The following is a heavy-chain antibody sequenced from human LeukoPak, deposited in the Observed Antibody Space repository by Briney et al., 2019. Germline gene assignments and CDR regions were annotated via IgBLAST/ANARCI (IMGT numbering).Heavy chain of an antibody. CDR1: GGSISSSSYY. CDR3: ARDGSSGYYYYMDV. D-gene: IGHD1-26*01. V-gene: IGHV4-39*07. Sequence: SSETLSLTCTVSGGSISSSSYYWGWIRQPPGKGLEWIGSIYYSGSTYYNPSLKSRVTISVDTSKNQFSLKLNSVTAADTAVYYCARDGSSGYYYYMDVWGKGTTVTVSS. CDR2: IYYSGST. J-gene: IGHJ6*03.